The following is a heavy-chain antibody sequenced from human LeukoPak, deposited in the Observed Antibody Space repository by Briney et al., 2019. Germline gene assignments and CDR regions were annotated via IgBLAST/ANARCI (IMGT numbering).Heavy chain of an antibody. Sequence: GGSLRRSCAASGFTFDDSVMHWVRQAPGKGLEWVSRINWDSGTGDYAHSVKGRFTISRDNAKNSLYLQMNSLKTEDTALYYCAKGNIGGSYYFDSWGQGTLVTVSS. J-gene: IGHJ4*02. V-gene: IGHV3-9*01. CDR2: INWDSGTG. CDR1: GFTFDDSV. CDR3: AKGNIGGSYYFDS. D-gene: IGHD2/OR15-2a*01.